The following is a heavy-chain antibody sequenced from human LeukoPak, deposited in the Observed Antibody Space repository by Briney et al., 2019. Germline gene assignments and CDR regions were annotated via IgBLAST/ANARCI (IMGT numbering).Heavy chain of an antibody. Sequence: PGGSLRLSCAASGFTFSSYWMHWVRQAPGKGLVWVSRINSDGSSTSYADSVKGRFTISRDNAKNTLYLQMNSLRAEDTAVYYCASIPPSWYGDYPDYWGQGTLVTVSS. D-gene: IGHD4-17*01. V-gene: IGHV3-74*01. J-gene: IGHJ4*02. CDR3: ASIPPSWYGDYPDY. CDR2: INSDGSST. CDR1: GFTFSSYW.